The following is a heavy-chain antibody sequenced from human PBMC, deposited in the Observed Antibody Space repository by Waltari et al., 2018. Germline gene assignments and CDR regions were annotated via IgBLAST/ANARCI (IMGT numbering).Heavy chain of an antibody. CDR1: GFTFSSYS. V-gene: IGHV3-21*01. CDR3: ARERSSGWLNDAFDI. CDR2: ISSSSSYI. D-gene: IGHD6-19*01. J-gene: IGHJ3*02. Sequence: VQLVESGGGLVKPGGSLRLSCAASGFTFSSYSMNWVRQAPGKGLEWVSSISSSSSYIYYADSVKGRFTISRDNAKNSLYLQMNSLRAEDTAVYYCARERSSGWLNDAFDIWGQGTMVTVSS.